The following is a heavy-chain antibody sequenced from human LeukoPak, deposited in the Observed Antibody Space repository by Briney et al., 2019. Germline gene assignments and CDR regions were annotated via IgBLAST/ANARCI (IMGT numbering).Heavy chain of an antibody. J-gene: IGHJ4*02. CDR3: ARVGGYDWVLDY. CDR1: GGSFSGYY. CDR2: INHSGST. Sequence: KPSETLSLTCAVYGGSFSGYYWSWIRQPPGKGLEWIGEINHSGSTNYNPSLKSRVTISVDTSKNQFSLKLSSVTAADTAVYYCARVGGYDWVLDYWGQGTLVTVSS. V-gene: IGHV4-34*01. D-gene: IGHD5-12*01.